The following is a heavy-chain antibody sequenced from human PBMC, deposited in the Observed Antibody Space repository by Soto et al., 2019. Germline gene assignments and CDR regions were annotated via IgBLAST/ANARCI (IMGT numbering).Heavy chain of an antibody. CDR3: AREDSGVMIVIGLDY. CDR2: INPNSGGT. CDR1: GYTFTGYY. Sequence: ASVNVSCKASGYTFTGYYIHWVRQAPGQGLEWMGWINPNSGGTNYAQKFQGRVTMTRDTSISTAYMELSRLRSDDTAVYYCAREDSGVMIVIGLDYWGQGALVTVSS. J-gene: IGHJ4*02. D-gene: IGHD3-22*01. V-gene: IGHV1-2*02.